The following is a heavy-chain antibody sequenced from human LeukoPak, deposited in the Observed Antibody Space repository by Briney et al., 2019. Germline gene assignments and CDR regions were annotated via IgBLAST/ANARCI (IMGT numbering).Heavy chain of an antibody. Sequence: PGGSLRLSCAASGFTFSGYSMNWVRQAPGKGLGWVSSNSGSGDSTYYADSVKGRFTISRDNSKTTLYLQMNSLRAEDTAVYYCAKGVWEFDWFFDYWGQGALVTVSS. J-gene: IGHJ4*02. D-gene: IGHD3-9*01. CDR2: NSGSGDST. CDR1: GFTFSGYS. V-gene: IGHV3-23*01. CDR3: AKGVWEFDWFFDY.